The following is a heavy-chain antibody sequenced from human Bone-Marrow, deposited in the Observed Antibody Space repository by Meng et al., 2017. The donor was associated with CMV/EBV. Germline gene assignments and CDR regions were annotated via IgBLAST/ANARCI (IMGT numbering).Heavy chain of an antibody. CDR3: AREPTGTVYLDY. D-gene: IGHD1-1*01. CDR2: ISYDGSNK. Sequence: GEYLKISCAASGFTFSSYAMHWVRQAPGKGLEWVAVISYDGSNKYYADSVKGRFTISRDNSKNTLYLQMNSLRAEDTAVYYCAREPTGTVYLDYWGQGTLVTVSS. J-gene: IGHJ4*02. CDR1: GFTFSSYA. V-gene: IGHV3-30*04.